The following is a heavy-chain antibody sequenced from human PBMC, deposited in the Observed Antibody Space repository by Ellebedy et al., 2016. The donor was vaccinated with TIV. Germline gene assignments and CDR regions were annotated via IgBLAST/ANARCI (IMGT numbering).Heavy chain of an antibody. J-gene: IGHJ4*02. Sequence: GESLKISCAASGFTFSNYAMHWVRQAPGKGLEWVAVISYHGRNAYYADSVRGRFTISRDNSKNTLYLEMNSLRAEDTAVYFCARDDRQWRELGLPGYWGQGTLVTVSS. D-gene: IGHD6-19*01. CDR1: GFTFSNYA. V-gene: IGHV3-30*04. CDR2: ISYHGRNA. CDR3: ARDDRQWRELGLPGY.